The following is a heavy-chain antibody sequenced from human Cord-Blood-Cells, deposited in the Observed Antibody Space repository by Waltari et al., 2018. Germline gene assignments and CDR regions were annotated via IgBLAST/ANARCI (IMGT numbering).Heavy chain of an antibody. CDR1: GGTFSSYA. D-gene: IGHD2-15*01. Sequence: QVQLVQSGAEVKKPGSSVKVSCKASGGTFSSYAISWVRQAPGQGLEWMGGIIPIFGTAKYEQKFQGRVTITADESTSAAYMELSSLRSEDTAVYYCARVEGYCSGGSCYYYYYYGMDVWGQGTTVTVSS. V-gene: IGHV1-69*01. CDR2: IIPIFGTA. CDR3: ARVEGYCSGGSCYYYYYYGMDV. J-gene: IGHJ6*02.